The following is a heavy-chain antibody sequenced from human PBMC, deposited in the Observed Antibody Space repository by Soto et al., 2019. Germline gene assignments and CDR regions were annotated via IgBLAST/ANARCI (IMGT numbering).Heavy chain of an antibody. CDR3: ARASIHGSSWYFWFDP. CDR2: IIPMFGTT. V-gene: IGHV1-69*01. Sequence: QVQLVQSGAEVRKPGSSVKVSCKASGGTFSRYAINWVRQAPVQGREWMGGIIPMFGTTNYAQKFKGRVTITADESTSTVYMALNNLRSEDAAVYYCARASIHGSSWYFWFDPWGQGTLVTVSS. D-gene: IGHD6-13*01. J-gene: IGHJ5*01. CDR1: GGTFSRYA.